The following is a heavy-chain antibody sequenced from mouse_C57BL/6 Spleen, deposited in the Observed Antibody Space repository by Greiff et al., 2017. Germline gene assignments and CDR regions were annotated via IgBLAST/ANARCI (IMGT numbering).Heavy chain of an antibody. D-gene: IGHD1-1*01. CDR2: ISDGGSYT. V-gene: IGHV5-4*03. J-gene: IGHJ2*01. CDR1: GFTFSSYA. Sequence: EVKVEESGGGLVTPGGSLKLSCAASGFTFSSYAMSWVRQTPEKRLEWVATISDGGSYTYYPDNVKGRFTIARDNAKNNLYLQMSHLKSEDTAMYYCARGYGSSPYYFDYWGQGTTLTVSS. CDR3: ARGYGSSPYYFDY.